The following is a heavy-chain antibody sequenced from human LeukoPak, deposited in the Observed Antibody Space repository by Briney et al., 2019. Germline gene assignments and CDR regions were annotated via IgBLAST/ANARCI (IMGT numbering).Heavy chain of an antibody. CDR1: GGSISSGSYY. CDR2: IYTSGST. CDR3: ARNFDS. J-gene: IGHJ4*02. V-gene: IGHV4-61*02. Sequence: SQTLSLTCTVSGGSISSGSYYWSWIRQPAGKGLEWIGRIYTSGSTNYNPSLKSRVTISVDTSKNQFSLKLNSVTAADTAVYYCARNFDSWGQGILVTVSS.